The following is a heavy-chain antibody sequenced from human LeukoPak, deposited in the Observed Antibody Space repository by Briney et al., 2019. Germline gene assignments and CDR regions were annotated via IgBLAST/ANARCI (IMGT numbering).Heavy chain of an antibody. V-gene: IGHV1-46*01. D-gene: IGHD3-3*01. CDR3: ARGGSGNGFDY. CDR1: GYIFTSHY. J-gene: IGHJ4*02. CDR2: IITSGGST. Sequence: ASVKVSCKASGYIFTSHYMHWVRQAPGQGLEWMGVIITSGGSTTYAQKFQGSVTMTRDTSTSTVYMELSSLRSEDTAVYFCARGGSGNGFDYWGQGTLVTVSS.